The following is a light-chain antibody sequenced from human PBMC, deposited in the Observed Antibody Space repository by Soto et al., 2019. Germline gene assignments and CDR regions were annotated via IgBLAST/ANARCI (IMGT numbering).Light chain of an antibody. CDR1: QDINNY. J-gene: IGKJ4*01. Sequence: DIQMTQSPSSLSASVGDRVTITCQASQDINNYLNWYQQKPGKAPKLLIYDASNLETGVPSRFSGSGSGTDFTFTISSLQPEDIATYYCQQYDNLLEGLTFGGGTKVEIK. CDR2: DAS. V-gene: IGKV1-33*01. CDR3: QQYDNLLEGLT.